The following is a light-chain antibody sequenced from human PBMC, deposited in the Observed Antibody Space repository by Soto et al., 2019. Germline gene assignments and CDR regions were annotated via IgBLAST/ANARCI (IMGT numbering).Light chain of an antibody. Sequence: DIVLTQSPATLSLSPGERATLSCRASQSVGTSLAWFQHKLGQAPRLLLYAASNRAAGIPVRFSGSGSGTDFTLTISSLEPEDFAVYYCQQRNNWLTFGGGTKVEIK. V-gene: IGKV3-11*01. J-gene: IGKJ4*01. CDR1: QSVGTS. CDR3: QQRNNWLT. CDR2: AAS.